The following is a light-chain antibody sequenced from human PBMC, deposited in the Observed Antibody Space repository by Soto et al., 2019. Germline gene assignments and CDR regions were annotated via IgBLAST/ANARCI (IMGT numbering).Light chain of an antibody. Sequence: QSALTQPPSVFESPGQSVTITCTGTSSDVGKYDRVSWYQQPPGTAPKLIIYEVTNRPSGVPARFSGSKSGNTASLTISGLQAEDEADYYCSSYTSTSRYVFGAGTKVTVL. CDR1: SSDVGKYDR. CDR3: SSYTSTSRYV. V-gene: IGLV2-18*02. CDR2: EVT. J-gene: IGLJ1*01.